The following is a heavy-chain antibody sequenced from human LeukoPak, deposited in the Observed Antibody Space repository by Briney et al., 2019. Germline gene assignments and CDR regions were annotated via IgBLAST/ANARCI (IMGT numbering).Heavy chain of an antibody. CDR3: ARHMTTVVTSLDY. CDR1: GYDFSSYG. V-gene: IGHV1-18*01. J-gene: IGHJ4*02. D-gene: IGHD4-23*01. Sequence: ASVKVSCKASGYDFSSYGLSWVRHVPGQGLQWMGWISVYDGKTDYGPLQGRVTMTTDTFTGTAYMGLRNLRSEDTAIYYCARHMTTVVTSLDYWGQGTMVTVSS. CDR2: ISVYDGKT.